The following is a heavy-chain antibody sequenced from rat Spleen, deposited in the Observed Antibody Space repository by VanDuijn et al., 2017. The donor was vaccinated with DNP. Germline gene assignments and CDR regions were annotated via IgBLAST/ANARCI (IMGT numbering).Heavy chain of an antibody. D-gene: IGHD1-1*01. CDR3: ARCTRYFDY. Sequence: EVQLQESGSGLVKPSQSLALTCSVTGYSITSNYWGWIRKFPENKMEWIGHISYSGITTYNPSLKSRISIIRDTSKNHFFLHLNSVTTEDTATYYCARCTRYFDYWGQGVMVTVSS. J-gene: IGHJ2*01. CDR2: ISYSGIT. CDR1: GYSITSNY. V-gene: IGHV3-1*01.